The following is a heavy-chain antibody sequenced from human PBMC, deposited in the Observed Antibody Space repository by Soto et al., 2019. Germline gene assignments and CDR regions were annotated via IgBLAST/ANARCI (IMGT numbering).Heavy chain of an antibody. CDR1: VYTFTSYY. CDR2: INPSGGST. Sequence: SVKVSCKASVYTFTSYYMHWVRQATGQGLEWMGIINPSGGSTSYAQKFQGRVTMTRDTSTSTVYMELSSLRSEDTAVYYCARDLPHYCSGGSCHQGGFDPWGQGTLVTVSS. CDR3: ARDLPHYCSGGSCHQGGFDP. D-gene: IGHD2-15*01. J-gene: IGHJ5*02. V-gene: IGHV1-46*01.